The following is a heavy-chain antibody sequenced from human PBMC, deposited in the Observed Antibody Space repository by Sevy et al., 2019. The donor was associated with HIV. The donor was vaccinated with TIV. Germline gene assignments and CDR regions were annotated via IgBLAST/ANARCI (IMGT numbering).Heavy chain of an antibody. CDR2: ISSDGNSQ. D-gene: IGHD1-26*01. CDR3: ARDLISGSYSQSLDY. Sequence: GGSLRLSCAASGFTFSSHAMHWVRQAPGKGLDWVAVISSDGNSQYSADSVKGRFTISRDNSKNTLYLQMDSLRVEDAAGYYCARDLISGSYSQSLDYWGQGSLVTVSS. CDR1: GFTFSSHA. V-gene: IGHV3-30*04. J-gene: IGHJ4*02.